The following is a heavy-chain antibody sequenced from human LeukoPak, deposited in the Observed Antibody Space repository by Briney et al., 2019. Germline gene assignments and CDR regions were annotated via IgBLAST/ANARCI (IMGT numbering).Heavy chain of an antibody. Sequence: GSVKVSCKASGYTFTTYDISWVRQAPGQGLEWMGWISGNNGKTNYAQKFQVRVTMTTDTSTSTTYMELRSLRSDDTAIYYCARRWGSGIRGAFDIWGQGTMVTVSS. J-gene: IGHJ3*02. CDR2: ISGNNGKT. V-gene: IGHV1-18*01. D-gene: IGHD3-10*01. CDR3: ARRWGSGIRGAFDI. CDR1: GYTFTTYD.